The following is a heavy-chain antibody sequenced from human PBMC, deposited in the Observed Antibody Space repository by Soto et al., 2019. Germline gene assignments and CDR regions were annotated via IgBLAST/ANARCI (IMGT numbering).Heavy chain of an antibody. V-gene: IGHV3-73*02. CDR3: SRLWAGGDDRDSPPYYLDS. J-gene: IGHJ4*02. D-gene: IGHD3-16*01. CDR2: IKTRSYNYAT. CDR1: GFTFSGSA. Sequence: EVQLVESGGGLVQPGGSVIISCAASGFTFSGSAIHWVRQASGKGLEWLGRIKTRSYNYATAYTASLKGRFTISRDDSTNTAYLQMNSLKTEDTAVYFCSRLWAGGDDRDSPPYYLDSWGQGTLVTVSS.